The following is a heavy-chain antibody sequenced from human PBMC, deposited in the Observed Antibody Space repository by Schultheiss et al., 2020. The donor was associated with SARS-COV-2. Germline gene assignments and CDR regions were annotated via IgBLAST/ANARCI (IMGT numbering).Heavy chain of an antibody. CDR1: AFTFSDYY. D-gene: IGHD4-17*01. J-gene: IGHJ4*02. CDR2: ISSVSTYT. Sequence: GGSLRLSCVGSAFTFSDYYMTWIRQAPGKGLEWVSYISSVSTYTNYADSVKGRFTISRDNARNSVYLQMNSLRAEDTAVYYCAKVRGRTVTTVPTFDYWGQGTLVTVSS. CDR3: AKVRGRTVTTVPTFDY. V-gene: IGHV3-11*06.